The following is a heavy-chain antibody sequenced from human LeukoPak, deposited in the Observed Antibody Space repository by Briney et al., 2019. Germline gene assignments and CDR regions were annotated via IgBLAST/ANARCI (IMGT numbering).Heavy chain of an antibody. J-gene: IGHJ3*02. CDR2: IYYSGST. D-gene: IGHD3-22*01. CDR3: ARVSGLDYYDSSGADAFDI. CDR1: GGSISSYY. V-gene: IGHV4-59*01. Sequence: SETLSLTCTVSGGSISSYYWSWIRQPPGKGLEWIGYIYYSGSTNYSPSLKSRVTISVDTSKNQFSLKLSSVTAADTAVYYCARVSGLDYYDSSGADAFDIWGQGTMVTVSS.